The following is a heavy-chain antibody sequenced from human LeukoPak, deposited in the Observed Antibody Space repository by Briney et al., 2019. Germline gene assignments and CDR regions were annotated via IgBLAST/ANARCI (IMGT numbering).Heavy chain of an antibody. J-gene: IGHJ6*03. CDR2: IRSKANSYAT. D-gene: IGHD2-2*01. Sequence: GGSLRLSCAASGFTFSGSAMHWVRQASGKGLEWVGRIRSKANSYATAYAASVKGRFTISRDDSKNTAYLQMNSLKTEDTAVYYCTSLPAAMPYYYYYMGVWGKGTTVTVSS. CDR3: TSLPAAMPYYYYYMGV. V-gene: IGHV3-73*01. CDR1: GFTFSGSA.